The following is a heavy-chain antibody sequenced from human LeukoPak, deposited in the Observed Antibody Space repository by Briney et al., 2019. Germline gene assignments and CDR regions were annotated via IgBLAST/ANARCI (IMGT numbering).Heavy chain of an antibody. CDR1: GFTFSDTW. D-gene: IGHD4-23*01. Sequence: GGSLRLSCVGSGFTFSDTWMNWVRQTPGKGLEWVGRSKREIDGGATEYAAPAKGRFTISRDDSKTTAYLQMNSLKIEDTAVYYCVADYGGPDGGWWYGMDVWGQGTTVTVSS. CDR2: SKREIDGGAT. V-gene: IGHV3-15*07. J-gene: IGHJ6*02. CDR3: VADYGGPDGGWWYGMDV.